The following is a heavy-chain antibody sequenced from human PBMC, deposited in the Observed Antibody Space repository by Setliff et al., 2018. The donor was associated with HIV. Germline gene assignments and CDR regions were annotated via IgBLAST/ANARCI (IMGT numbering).Heavy chain of an antibody. CDR1: GFTFSKYW. Sequence: GGSLRLSCVASGFTFSKYWMSWVRQVPGKGLEWVANIKEDGSDTNYVDSVKGRFTISRDNAKNSLYLQMNSLRAEDTAVYYCAMAVIFDYWGQGTLVTVSS. CDR2: IKEDGSDT. D-gene: IGHD6-19*01. CDR3: AMAVIFDY. V-gene: IGHV3-7*03. J-gene: IGHJ4*02.